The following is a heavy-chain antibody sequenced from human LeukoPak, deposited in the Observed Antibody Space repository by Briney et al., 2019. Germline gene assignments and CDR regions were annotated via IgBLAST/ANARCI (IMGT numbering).Heavy chain of an antibody. Sequence: GGSLRLSCAASGFTFSSYEMHWVRQAPGKGLEWVSAISGSAVITFYADSVKGRFTISRDNSNHMLYLQMNSLIAEDTAIYYCAKDDDWLRFEHWGRGTPVSVSS. J-gene: IGHJ4*02. D-gene: IGHD5-12*01. CDR1: GFTFSSYE. V-gene: IGHV3-23*01. CDR3: AKDDDWLRFEH. CDR2: ISGSAVIT.